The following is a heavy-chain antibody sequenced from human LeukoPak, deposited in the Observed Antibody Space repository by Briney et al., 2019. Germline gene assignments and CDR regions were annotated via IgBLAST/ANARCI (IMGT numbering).Heavy chain of an antibody. V-gene: IGHV3-30-3*01. Sequence: PGGSLRLSCAASGFTFSSYAMHWVRQAPGKGLEWVGVISYDGSNKYDEDSVKGRFTITRDNSKNTLYLQMNSLRAEDTAVYYCARENKPLRYCSSTSCYTSNWFDPWGQGTLVTVSS. CDR2: ISYDGSNK. CDR3: ARENKPLRYCSSTSCYTSNWFDP. CDR1: GFTFSSYA. J-gene: IGHJ5*02. D-gene: IGHD2-2*01.